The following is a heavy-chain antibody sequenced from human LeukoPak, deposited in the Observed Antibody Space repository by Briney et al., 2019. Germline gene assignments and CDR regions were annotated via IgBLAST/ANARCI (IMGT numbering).Heavy chain of an antibody. CDR2: ISGSSSTI. CDR3: ARDPGKHHYDFWSGYWDY. CDR1: GFTFSSYS. J-gene: IGHJ4*02. D-gene: IGHD3-3*01. Sequence: GGSLRLSCAASGFTFSSYSMNLVRQAPGKGLEWVSYISGSSSTIYYADSVKGRFTISRDNAKNSLYLQMNSLRDEDTAVYYCARDPGKHHYDFWSGYWDYWGQGTLVTVSS. V-gene: IGHV3-48*02.